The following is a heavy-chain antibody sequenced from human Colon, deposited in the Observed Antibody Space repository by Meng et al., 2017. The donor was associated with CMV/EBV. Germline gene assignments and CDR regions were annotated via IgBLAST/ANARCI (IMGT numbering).Heavy chain of an antibody. CDR3: AKDGLSFCGGNCYHYIDD. V-gene: IGHV3-23*01. CDR2: ISGSDGRT. J-gene: IGHJ4*02. D-gene: IGHD2-21*01. CDR1: GFRFSLDS. Sequence: GGSLRLSCAASGFRFSLDSMNWVRQAPGEGLEWISIISGSDGRTHYADSVKGRFTISRDNSKNTLYLQMNNLRAEDTAIYYCAKDGLSFCGGNCYHYIDDWGRGTLVTVSS.